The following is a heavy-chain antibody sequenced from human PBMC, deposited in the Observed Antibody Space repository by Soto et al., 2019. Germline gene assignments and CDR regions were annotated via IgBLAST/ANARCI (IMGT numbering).Heavy chain of an antibody. D-gene: IGHD6-19*01. CDR2: ISGSGGST. V-gene: IGHV3-23*01. J-gene: IGHJ4*02. CDR3: AKGDTAGYSSGPSFDF. Sequence: QPGGSLRLSCAASGFTFSSYAMSWVRQAPGKGLEWVSAISGSGGSTYYADSVKGRFTISRDNSKNTLYLQMNSLRAEDTAVYYCAKGDTAGYSSGPSFDFWGQGALVTVSS. CDR1: GFTFSSYA.